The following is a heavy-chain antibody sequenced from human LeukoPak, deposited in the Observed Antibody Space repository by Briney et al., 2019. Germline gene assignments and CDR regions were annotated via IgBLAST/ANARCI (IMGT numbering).Heavy chain of an antibody. J-gene: IGHJ5*02. CDR2: IHITSDWI. CDR3: ARDVYQWELIGLNWFDP. CDR1: GFTFSAYN. D-gene: IGHD1-26*01. V-gene: IGHV3-21*01. Sequence: GGSLRLSCAASGFTFSAYNMNWVRQAPGKGLEWVSSIHITSDWIYYADSVKGRFTISRDSAKNSLYLQMNSLRAEDTAVYYCARDVYQWELIGLNWFDPWGQGTLVTVSS.